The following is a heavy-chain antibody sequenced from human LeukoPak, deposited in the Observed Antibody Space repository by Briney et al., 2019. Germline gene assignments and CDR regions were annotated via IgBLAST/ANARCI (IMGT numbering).Heavy chain of an antibody. CDR2: IYYSGST. D-gene: IGHD6-13*01. CDR3: ARDLSQQLNAFDI. CDR1: GGSISSGGYY. Sequence: SQTLSLTCTVSGGSISSGGYYWSWIRQHPGKGLEWIGYIYYSGSTYYNPSLKSRVTMSVDTSKNQFSLKLSSVTAADTAVYYCARDLSQQLNAFDIWGQGTMVTVSS. J-gene: IGHJ3*02. V-gene: IGHV4-31*03.